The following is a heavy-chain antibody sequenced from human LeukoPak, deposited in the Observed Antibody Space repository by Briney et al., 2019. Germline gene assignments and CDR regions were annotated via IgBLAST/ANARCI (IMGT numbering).Heavy chain of an antibody. CDR2: ISGSGGST. CDR3: AKEWRYCSSTSCYIAPIHFDY. V-gene: IGHV3-23*01. Sequence: PGGSLRLSCAASGFTFSSYAMSWVRQAPGKGLEWVSAISGSGGSTYYADSVKGRFTISRDNSKNTLYLQMNSLRAEDTAVYYCAKEWRYCSSTSCYIAPIHFDYWGQGTLVTVSS. CDR1: GFTFSSYA. J-gene: IGHJ4*02. D-gene: IGHD2-2*02.